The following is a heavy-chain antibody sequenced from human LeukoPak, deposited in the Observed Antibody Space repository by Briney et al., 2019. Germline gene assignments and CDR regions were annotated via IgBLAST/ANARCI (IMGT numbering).Heavy chain of an antibody. CDR3: AKLTLLRYFDWLPFDY. CDR1: GFTIRNDW. J-gene: IGHJ4*02. CDR2: ITYDGSNK. D-gene: IGHD3-9*01. Sequence: PGGSLRLSCAASGFTIRNDWMSWVRQAPGQGLESVAVITYDGSNKYYADSVKGRFTISRDNSKNTLYLQMNSLRAEDTAVYYCAKLTLLRYFDWLPFDYWGQGTLVTVSS. V-gene: IGHV3-30-3*01.